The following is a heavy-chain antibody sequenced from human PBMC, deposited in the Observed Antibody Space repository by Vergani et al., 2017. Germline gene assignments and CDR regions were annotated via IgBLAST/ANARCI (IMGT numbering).Heavy chain of an antibody. CDR1: GGSTSSGSYY. D-gene: IGHD2-2*01. J-gene: IGHJ4*02. V-gene: IGHV4-61*02. CDR2: IYTSGST. CDR3: ASTIVALPAGIPGR. Sequence: QVQLQESGPGLVKPSQTLSLTCTVSGGSTSSGSYYWSLIRQPAGKGLVWIGHIYTSGSTNYNPSLKSRVTMSVDTSKNQFSLKLSSVTAAATAVYYCASTIVALPAGIPGRWGQGTLVTVSS.